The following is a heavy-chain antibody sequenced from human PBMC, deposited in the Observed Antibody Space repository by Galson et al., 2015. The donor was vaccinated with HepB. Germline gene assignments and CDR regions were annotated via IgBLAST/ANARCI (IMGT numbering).Heavy chain of an antibody. Sequence: SLRLSCAASGFTFSTHAMSWVRQAPEQGLEWVSAISSSGASTYFADSVKGRFTISRDNSKNTLYLQMSSLRAEDTAVYYCAREGSDIVVVPAAIRTAFDIWGQGTMVTVSS. V-gene: IGHV3-23*01. CDR1: GFTFSTHA. CDR3: AREGSDIVVVPAAIRTAFDI. D-gene: IGHD2-2*02. CDR2: ISSSGAST. J-gene: IGHJ3*02.